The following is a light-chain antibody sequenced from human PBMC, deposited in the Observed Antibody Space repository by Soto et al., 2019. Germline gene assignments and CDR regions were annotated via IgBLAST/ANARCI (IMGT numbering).Light chain of an antibody. V-gene: IGKV4-1*01. Sequence: DIVMTQSPDSLAVSLGGRATINCKSSQSVLYSTNNKNYLAWYQQKPGQPPELLIYWASTRDSGVPDRFSGSGSGTDFTLTISSLQAEDVAVYYCHPYYNTPPTFGQGTKVEIK. CDR1: QSVLYSTNNKNY. CDR3: HPYYNTPPT. CDR2: WAS. J-gene: IGKJ1*01.